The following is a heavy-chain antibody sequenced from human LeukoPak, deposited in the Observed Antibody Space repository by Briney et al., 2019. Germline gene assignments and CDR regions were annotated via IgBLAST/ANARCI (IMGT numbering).Heavy chain of an antibody. CDR3: AKDMQTWPRFPDY. D-gene: IGHD5-12*01. J-gene: IGHJ4*02. V-gene: IGHV3-23*01. CDR1: GFALKSYS. Sequence: GGSLRLSCAGSGFALKSYSLTWVRQAPGKGLEWVSGINDNGSTRFYAASVKGRFTSSRDNPKNTLYLQMNGLRVEDTAVYYCAKDMQTWPRFPDYWGQGTLVTVSS. CDR2: INDNGSTR.